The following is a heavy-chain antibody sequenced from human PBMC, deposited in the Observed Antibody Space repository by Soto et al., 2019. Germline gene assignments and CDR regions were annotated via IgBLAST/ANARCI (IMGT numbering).Heavy chain of an antibody. CDR2: ISFDGTAT. Sequence: EVQLVESGGGLVQPGGSLRLACVASGFTFSDSGMHWVRQAPGKGLMWVSRISFDGTATTSADSVRGRFIISRDNAKNTLFLQMNHLRADDTAMYYCVRDRRLMGHPFDIWGQGTFVTVSS. D-gene: IGHD1-26*01. J-gene: IGHJ3*02. CDR1: GFTFSDSG. CDR3: VRDRRLMGHPFDI. V-gene: IGHV3-74*03.